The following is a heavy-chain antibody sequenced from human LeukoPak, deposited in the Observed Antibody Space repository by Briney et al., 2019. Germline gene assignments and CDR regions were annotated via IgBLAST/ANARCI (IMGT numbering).Heavy chain of an antibody. CDR3: AKIAASDTGEGY. Sequence: GGSLRLSCAASGFTFSSYAMSWVRQAPGKGLEWVSAISGSGGSTYYADSVKGRFTISRDNSKNTLYLQMNSLGAEDTAIYYCAKIAASDTGEGYWGQGTLVTVSS. V-gene: IGHV3-23*01. CDR1: GFTFSSYA. J-gene: IGHJ4*02. D-gene: IGHD6-13*01. CDR2: ISGSGGST.